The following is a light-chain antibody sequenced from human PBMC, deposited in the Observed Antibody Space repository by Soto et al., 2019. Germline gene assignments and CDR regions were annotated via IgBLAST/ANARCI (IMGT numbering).Light chain of an antibody. CDR2: LNSDGSH. Sequence: QSVLTQSPSASASLGASVELTCTLSSGHSSYAIAWHQQQPEKGPRYLMKLNSDGSHSKGDGIPDRFSGSSSGAERYLTISSLQSEDEADYYCQTWVTGIQVFGGGTKLTVL. J-gene: IGLJ3*02. V-gene: IGLV4-69*01. CDR1: SGHSSYA. CDR3: QTWVTGIQV.